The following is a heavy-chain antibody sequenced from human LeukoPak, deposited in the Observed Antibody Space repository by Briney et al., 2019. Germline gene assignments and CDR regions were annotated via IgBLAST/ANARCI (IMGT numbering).Heavy chain of an antibody. D-gene: IGHD1-14*01. J-gene: IGHJ3*02. V-gene: IGHV4-34*01. CDR2: INHSGST. Sequence: KASETLSLTCAVYGGSFSGYYWSWIRQPPGKGLEWIGEINHSGSTNYNPSLKSRVTISVDTSKNQFSLKLSSVTAADTAVYYCARVNQVAFDIWGQGTMVTVSS. CDR3: ARVNQVAFDI. CDR1: GGSFSGYY.